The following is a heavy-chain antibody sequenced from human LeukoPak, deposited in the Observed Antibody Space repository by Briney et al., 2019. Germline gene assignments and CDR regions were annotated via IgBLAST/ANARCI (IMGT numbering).Heavy chain of an antibody. J-gene: IGHJ5*02. CDR3: ARGRFTLNWFDP. CDR1: GGSFSGYY. Sequence: SETLSLTCAVYGGSFSGYYWSWIRQPPGKGLEWIGEINHSGSTNYNPSLKSRVTISVDTSKNQFSLKLSSVTAADTAVYYCARGRFTLNWFDPWGQGTLVTVSS. V-gene: IGHV4-34*01. CDR2: INHSGST. D-gene: IGHD3-16*01.